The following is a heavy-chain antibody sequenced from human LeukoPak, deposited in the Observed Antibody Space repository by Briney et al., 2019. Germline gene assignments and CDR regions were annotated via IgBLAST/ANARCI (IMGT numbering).Heavy chain of an antibody. CDR3: AREEGWELLRHSSEYFQH. CDR1: GGTFSSYA. J-gene: IGHJ1*01. D-gene: IGHD1-26*01. V-gene: IGHV1-69*13. Sequence: SVKVSCEASGGTFSSYAISWVRQAPGQGLEWMGGIIPIFGTANYAQKFQGRVTITADESTSTAYMELSSLRSEDTAVYYCAREEGWELLRHSSEYFQHWGQGTLVTVSS. CDR2: IIPIFGTA.